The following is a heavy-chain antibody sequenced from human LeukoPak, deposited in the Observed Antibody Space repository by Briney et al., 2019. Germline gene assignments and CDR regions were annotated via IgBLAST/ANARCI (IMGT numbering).Heavy chain of an antibody. D-gene: IGHD4-17*01. CDR1: GFTFSSYA. V-gene: IGHV3-23*01. J-gene: IGHJ1*01. CDR2: ISAGGGTI. CDR3: AKDQDDYAEAENFRH. Sequence: PGGSLRLSCAASGFTFSSYAMSWVRQAPGKGLEWVSAISAGGGTIYYADSVKGRFTISRDNSKNTLYLQMNSLRVEDTAVYYCAKDQDDYAEAENFRHWGQGTLVSVSS.